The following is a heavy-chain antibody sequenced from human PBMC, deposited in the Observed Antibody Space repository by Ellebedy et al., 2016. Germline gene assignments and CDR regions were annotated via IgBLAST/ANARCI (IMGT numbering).Heavy chain of an antibody. D-gene: IGHD1-26*01. CDR1: GYTFRDFS. Sequence: GGSLRLXXVASGYTFRDFSVNWVRQAPGKGLEWVSAISSSGGSTFYVDSVKGRFTISRDNSKSTLYLQMSRLRPEDTAVYFCVSGIVGAELDHWGQGTLVTVSS. CDR3: VSGIVGAELDH. J-gene: IGHJ4*02. V-gene: IGHV3-23*01. CDR2: ISSSGGST.